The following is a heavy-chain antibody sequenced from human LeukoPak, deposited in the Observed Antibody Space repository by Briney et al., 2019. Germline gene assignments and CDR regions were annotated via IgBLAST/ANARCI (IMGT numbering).Heavy chain of an antibody. J-gene: IGHJ3*02. CDR3: ARDLDAFDI. CDR2: ISYDGSNK. Sequence: GRSLLLSCAASGFTFSSYAMHWVRQAPGKGLEWVAVISYDGSNKYYADSVKGRFTISRDNSKNTLYLQMNSLRAEDTAVYYCARDLDAFDIWGQGTMVTVSS. CDR1: GFTFSSYA. V-gene: IGHV3-30-3*01.